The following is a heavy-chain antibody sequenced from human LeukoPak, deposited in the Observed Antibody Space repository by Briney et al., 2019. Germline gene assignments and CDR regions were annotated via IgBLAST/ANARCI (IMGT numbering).Heavy chain of an antibody. Sequence: PGGSLRLSCAASGFTFSNAWMSWVRQAPGKGLEWVGRIKSKTDGGTTDYAAPAKGRFTISRDDSKNTLYLQMNSLKTEDTAVYYCTTDAAYSGSYYPFDYWGQGTLVTVSS. J-gene: IGHJ4*02. D-gene: IGHD1-26*01. CDR3: TTDAAYSGSYYPFDY. CDR2: IKSKTDGGTT. CDR1: GFTFSNAW. V-gene: IGHV3-15*01.